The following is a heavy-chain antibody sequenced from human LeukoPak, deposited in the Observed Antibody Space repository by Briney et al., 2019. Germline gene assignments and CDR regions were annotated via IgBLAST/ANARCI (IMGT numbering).Heavy chain of an antibody. J-gene: IGHJ4*02. Sequence: SETLSLTCTVSGGSISSYYWSWIRQPPGKGLEWIGYIYYSGSTNYNPSLKSRVTISVDTSKNQFSLKLSSVTAADTAVYYCARRVPIRSSWQYYFDYWGQGTLVTVSS. CDR2: IYYSGST. V-gene: IGHV4-59*01. CDR1: GGSISSYY. CDR3: ARRVPIRSSWQYYFDY. D-gene: IGHD6-13*01.